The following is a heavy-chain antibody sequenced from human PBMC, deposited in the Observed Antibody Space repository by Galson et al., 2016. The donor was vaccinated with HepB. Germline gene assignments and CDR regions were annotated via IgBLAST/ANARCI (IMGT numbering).Heavy chain of an antibody. CDR2: IYSGGST. CDR3: ARGAIGGASGY. CDR1: GLTVSRNY. J-gene: IGHJ4*02. D-gene: IGHD1-26*01. Sequence: SLRLSCAASGLTVSRNYMNWVRQAPGKGLEWVSVIYSGGSTYYADSVKGRFTISRDNPKNTLYLQMNSLRAEDTAVYYCARGAIGGASGYWGQGTLVTASS. V-gene: IGHV3-53*01.